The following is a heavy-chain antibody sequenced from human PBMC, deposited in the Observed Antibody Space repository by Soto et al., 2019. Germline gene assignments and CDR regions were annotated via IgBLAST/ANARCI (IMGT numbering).Heavy chain of an antibody. CDR1: GYSFTSYW. V-gene: IGHV5-51*01. Sequence: PVEPHRICCRGSGYSFTSYWIGWVRQLPGKGLEWMGIIYPGDSDTRYSPSFQGQVTISADKSISTAYLQWSSLKASDTAMYYCARAVSSPEPYYYGMDVWGQGTTVTVSS. D-gene: IGHD2-2*01. CDR2: IYPGDSDT. J-gene: IGHJ6*02. CDR3: ARAVSSPEPYYYGMDV.